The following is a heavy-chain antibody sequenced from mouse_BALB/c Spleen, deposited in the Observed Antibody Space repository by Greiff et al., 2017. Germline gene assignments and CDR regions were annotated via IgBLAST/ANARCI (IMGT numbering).Heavy chain of an antibody. CDR3: NAYDYHAWFAY. Sequence: VQLQQSGAELVRSGASVKLSCTASGFNIKDYYMHWVKQRPEQGLEWIGWIDPENGDTEYAPKFQGKATMTADTSSNTAYLQLSSLTSEDTAVYYCNAYDYHAWFAYWGQGTLVTVSA. CDR1: GFNIKDYY. CDR2: IDPENGDT. D-gene: IGHD2-4*01. V-gene: IGHV14-4*02. J-gene: IGHJ3*01.